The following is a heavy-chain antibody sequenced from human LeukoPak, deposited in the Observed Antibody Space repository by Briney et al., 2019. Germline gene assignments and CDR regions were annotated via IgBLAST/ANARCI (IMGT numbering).Heavy chain of an antibody. CDR2: IKNKADGGTT. J-gene: IGHJ4*02. CDR3: TAYYYGSGSNYNDY. Sequence: GGSLRLSCAASGFTFSNAWMSWVRQAPGKGLEWVGRIKNKADGGTTDYAAPVKGRFTISRDDSKNTLYLQMNSLKTEDTALYYCTAYYYGSGSNYNDYWGQGTRVTVSS. D-gene: IGHD3-10*01. CDR1: GFTFSNAW. V-gene: IGHV3-15*01.